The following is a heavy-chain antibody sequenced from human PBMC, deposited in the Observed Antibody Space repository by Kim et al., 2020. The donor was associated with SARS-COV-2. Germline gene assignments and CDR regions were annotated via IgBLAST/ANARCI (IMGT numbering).Heavy chain of an antibody. CDR3: AKSKSRRPDSSSSY. Sequence: VDSVQGRFNLSRDNSKNTLYLQMNSLRAEDTAVYYCAKSKSRRPDSSSSYWGQGTLVTVSS. V-gene: IGHV3-23*01. J-gene: IGHJ4*02. D-gene: IGHD6-6*01.